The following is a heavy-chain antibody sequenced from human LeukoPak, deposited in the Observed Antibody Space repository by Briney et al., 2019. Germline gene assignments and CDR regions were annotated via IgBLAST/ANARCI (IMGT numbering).Heavy chain of an antibody. CDR2: IIPISGIA. D-gene: IGHD3-22*01. J-gene: IGHJ4*02. Sequence: GASVKVSCKASGDTFSSYGLSWVRQAPGQGLEWMGRIIPISGIANYAQKFQDRVTINTDESTSTVYMELSSLRSEDTAVYYCARDLYYYDSGGPDYWGQGTPVSVSS. V-gene: IGHV1-69*05. CDR3: ARDLYYYDSGGPDY. CDR1: GDTFSSYG.